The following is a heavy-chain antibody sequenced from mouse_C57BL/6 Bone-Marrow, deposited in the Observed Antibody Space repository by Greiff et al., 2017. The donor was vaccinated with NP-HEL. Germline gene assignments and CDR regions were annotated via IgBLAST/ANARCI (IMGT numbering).Heavy chain of an antibody. CDR3: ARHELLRYWYFDV. CDR2: FYPGSGSI. V-gene: IGHV1-62-2*01. Sequence: VQLQESGAELVKPGASVKLSCKASGYTFPEYTIHWVKQRSGQSLEWIGWFYPGSGSIKYTEKFKGKATLTEDKSSSTGYRERSRLTSEDSAVYFCARHELLRYWYFDVWGTGTTVTVSS. CDR1: GYTFPEYT. J-gene: IGHJ1*03. D-gene: IGHD1-1*01.